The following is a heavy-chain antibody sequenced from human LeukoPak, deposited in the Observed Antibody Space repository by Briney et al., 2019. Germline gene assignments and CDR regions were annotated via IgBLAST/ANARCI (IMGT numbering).Heavy chain of an antibody. V-gene: IGHV4-30-2*01. J-gene: IGHJ4*02. CDR2: IYHSGGT. Sequence: SQTLSLTCTVSGGSISSGGYYWSWIRQPPGKGLEWIGYIYHSGGTYYNPSLKSRVTISVDRSKNQFSLKLSSVTAADTAVYYCASRDYYDSRGDLGPDYWGQGTLVTVSS. CDR1: GGSISSGGYY. CDR3: ASRDYYDSRGDLGPDY. D-gene: IGHD3-22*01.